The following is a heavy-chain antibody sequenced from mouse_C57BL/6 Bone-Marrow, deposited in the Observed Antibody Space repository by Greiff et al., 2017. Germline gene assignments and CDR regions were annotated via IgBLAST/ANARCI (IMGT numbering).Heavy chain of an antibody. CDR1: GYSITSGYY. D-gene: IGHD1-1*01. CDR3: ARDLYYYGSSSWFAY. Sequence: ESGPGLVKPSQSLSLTCSVTGYSITSGYYWNWIRQFPGNKLEWMGYISYDGSNNYNPSLKNRISITRDTSKNQFFLKLNYVTTEDTATYYCARDLYYYGSSSWFAYWGQGTLVTVSA. V-gene: IGHV3-6*01. J-gene: IGHJ3*01. CDR2: ISYDGSN.